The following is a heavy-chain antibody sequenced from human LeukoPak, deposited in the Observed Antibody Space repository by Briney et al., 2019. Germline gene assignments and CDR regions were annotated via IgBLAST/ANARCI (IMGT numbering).Heavy chain of an antibody. CDR1: GFTFSDYY. D-gene: IGHD3-16*01. CDR2: ISGSGSST. V-gene: IGHV3-23*01. CDR3: AKEEGGTFDY. Sequence: GGSLRLSCAASGFTFSDYYMSWVRQAPGKGLEWVSAISGSGSSTYYSDSVKGRFTISRDNSKNTLYLQMNSLRAEDTAVYYCAKEEGGTFDYWGQGTLVTVSS. J-gene: IGHJ4*02.